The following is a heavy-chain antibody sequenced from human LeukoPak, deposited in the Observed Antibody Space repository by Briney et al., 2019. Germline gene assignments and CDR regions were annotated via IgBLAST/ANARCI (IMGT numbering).Heavy chain of an antibody. CDR1: GGSISSGSYY. D-gene: IGHD3-22*01. J-gene: IGHJ6*03. Sequence: PSQTLSLTCTVSGGSISSGSYYWSWIRQPAGKGLEWIRRIYTSGSTNYNPSLKSRVTISVDTSKNQFSLKLSSVTAADTAVYYCAREYPYYYDSSGYYYGHYYYYMDVWGRGTTVTVSS. CDR2: IYTSGST. V-gene: IGHV4-61*02. CDR3: AREYPYYYDSSGYYYGHYYYYMDV.